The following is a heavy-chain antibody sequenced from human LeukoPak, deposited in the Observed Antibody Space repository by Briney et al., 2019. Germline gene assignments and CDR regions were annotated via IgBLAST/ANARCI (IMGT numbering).Heavy chain of an antibody. V-gene: IGHV4-59*01. J-gene: IGHJ3*02. CDR2: IYYSGST. D-gene: IGHD6-19*01. Sequence: SETLSLTCTVSGGSISSYYWSWIRQPPGKGLEWIGYIYYSGSTNYNPSLKSRVTISVDTSKNQFSLKLSSVTAADTAVYYCARGPGTVAGTKDAFDIWGQGTMVTASS. CDR3: ARGPGTVAGTKDAFDI. CDR1: GGSISSYY.